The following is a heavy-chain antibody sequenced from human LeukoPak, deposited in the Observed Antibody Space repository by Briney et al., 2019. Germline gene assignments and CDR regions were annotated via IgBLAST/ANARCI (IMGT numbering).Heavy chain of an antibody. D-gene: IGHD3-22*01. CDR2: VSGSGVST. Sequence: GGSLRLSCAASGFTFSSYAMSWVRQAPGKGLEWVSSVSGSGVSTYYIASVKGRLTISRDHPMNTLYLQMSSLRAEDTAIYYCAKGSYYDSPYGFDYWGQGILVTVSS. CDR3: AKGSYYDSPYGFDY. V-gene: IGHV3-23*01. CDR1: GFTFSSYA. J-gene: IGHJ4*02.